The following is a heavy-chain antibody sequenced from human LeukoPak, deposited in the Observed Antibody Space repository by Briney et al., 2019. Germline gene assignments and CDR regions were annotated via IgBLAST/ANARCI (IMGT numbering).Heavy chain of an antibody. D-gene: IGHD1-1*01. Sequence: SETLSLTCTVSGGSISSYYWSWIRQPPGKGLEWIGSIYYSGSTYYNPSLKSRVTISVDTSKNQFSLKLSSVTAADTAVYYCAGNAPRGYAFDIWGQGTMVTVSS. CDR1: GGSISSYY. V-gene: IGHV4-59*05. CDR2: IYYSGST. CDR3: AGNAPRGYAFDI. J-gene: IGHJ3*02.